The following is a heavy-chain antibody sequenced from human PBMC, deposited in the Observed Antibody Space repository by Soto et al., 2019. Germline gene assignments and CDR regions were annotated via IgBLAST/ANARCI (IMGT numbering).Heavy chain of an antibody. CDR2: ISWNSGSI. CDR1: GFTFDDYA. V-gene: IGHV3-9*01. Sequence: EVQLVESGGGLVQPGRSLRLSCAASGFTFDDYAMHWVRQAPGKGLEWVSGISWNSGSIGYADSVKGRFTISRDNAKNSLYLQMNSLRAEYTALYYCAKDIPAYYDFWSGYWGLDYWGQGTLVTVSS. CDR3: AKDIPAYYDFWSGYWGLDY. J-gene: IGHJ4*02. D-gene: IGHD3-3*01.